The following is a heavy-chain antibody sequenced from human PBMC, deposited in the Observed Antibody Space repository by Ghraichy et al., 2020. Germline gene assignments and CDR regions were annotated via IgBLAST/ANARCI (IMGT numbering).Heavy chain of an antibody. D-gene: IGHD1-26*01. Sequence: LSLTCTVSGGSISSGGYYWSWIRQHPGKGLEWIGYIYYSGSTYYNPSLKSRVTISVDTSKNQFSLKLSSVTAADTAVYYCARDTAERWFDPWGQGTLVTVSS. CDR2: IYYSGST. V-gene: IGHV4-31*03. CDR3: ARDTAERWFDP. CDR1: GGSISSGGYY. J-gene: IGHJ5*02.